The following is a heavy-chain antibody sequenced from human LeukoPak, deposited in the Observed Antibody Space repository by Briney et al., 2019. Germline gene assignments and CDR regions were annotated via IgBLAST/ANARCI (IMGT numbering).Heavy chain of an antibody. D-gene: IGHD3-16*01. J-gene: IGHJ4*02. CDR2: IIPIFGTA. CDR3: ARVGVSLGGPFDY. CDR1: GGTFSSYA. V-gene: IGHV1-69*13. Sequence: GASVKVSCKASGGTFSSYAISWVRQAPGQGLEWMGGIIPIFGTANYAQKFQGRVTITADESTSTAYMELSSLRSEDTAVYYCARVGVSLGGPFDYWGQGTLVTVSS.